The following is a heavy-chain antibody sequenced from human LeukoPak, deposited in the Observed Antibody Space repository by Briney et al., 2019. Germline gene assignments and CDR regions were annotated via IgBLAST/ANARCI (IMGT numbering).Heavy chain of an antibody. CDR2: ISYDGSNK. D-gene: IGHD3-22*01. Sequence: GRSPRLSCAASGFTFSSYAMHWVRQAPGKGLEWVAVISYDGSNKYYADSVKGRFTISRDNSKNTLYLQMNSLRAEDTAVCYYARDPSITMIAGFDYWGQGTLVTVSS. CDR1: GFTFSSYA. J-gene: IGHJ4*02. V-gene: IGHV3-30-3*01. CDR3: ARDPSITMIAGFDY.